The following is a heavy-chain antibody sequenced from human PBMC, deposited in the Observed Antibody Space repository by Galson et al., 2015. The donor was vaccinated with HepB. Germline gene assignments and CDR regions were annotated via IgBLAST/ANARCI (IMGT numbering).Heavy chain of an antibody. Sequence: SVKVSCKASGYTFTSYYMHWVRQAPGQGLEWMGIINPSGGSTSYAQKLQGRVTMTRDTSTSTVYMELSSLRSEDTAVYYCAREGLRLGELSLYAPPYYYYGMDVWGQGTTVTVSS. J-gene: IGHJ6*02. CDR1: GYTFTSYY. CDR3: AREGLRLGELSLYAPPYYYYGMDV. V-gene: IGHV1-46*04. D-gene: IGHD3-16*02. CDR2: INPSGGST.